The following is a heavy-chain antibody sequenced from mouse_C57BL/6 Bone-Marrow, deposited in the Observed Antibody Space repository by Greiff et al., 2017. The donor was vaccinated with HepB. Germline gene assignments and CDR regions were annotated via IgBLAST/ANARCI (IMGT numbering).Heavy chain of an antibody. CDR2: INPYNGGT. Sequence: VQLQQSGPVLVKPGASVKMSCKASGYTFTDYYMNWVKQSHGKSLEWIGVINPYNGGTSYNQKFKGKATLTVDKSSSTAYMELNSLTSEDSAVYYCARAGTRYFDVWGTGTTVTVSS. CDR1: GYTFTDYY. CDR3: ARAGTRYFDV. J-gene: IGHJ1*03. V-gene: IGHV1-19*01.